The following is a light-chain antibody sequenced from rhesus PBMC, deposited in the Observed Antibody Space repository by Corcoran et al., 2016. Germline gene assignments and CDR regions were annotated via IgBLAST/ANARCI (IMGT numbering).Light chain of an antibody. CDR1: QGISSY. CDR2: YAS. Sequence: DIQMTQSPSSLSASVGDTVTITCRASQGISSYLAWYQQKPGKAPRPLIYYASLLESGVPSRFSGSGSGTDFTLTISSLQPEEFAIYYCQQHNSYPRTFGQGTKVEIK. J-gene: IGKJ1*01. V-gene: IGKV1S14*01. CDR3: QQHNSYPRT.